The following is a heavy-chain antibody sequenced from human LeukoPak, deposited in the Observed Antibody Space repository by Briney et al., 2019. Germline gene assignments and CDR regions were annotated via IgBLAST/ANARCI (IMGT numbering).Heavy chain of an antibody. Sequence: ASVKVSCKASGYTFTGYYLHWVRQAPGLGLEWMGWINPNSGGTDYAQKFQDRVTMSRDTSGTTAYMELSRLRSDDTAVYYCARGEQLERYYFDYWGQGTLVTVSS. CDR2: INPNSGGT. D-gene: IGHD6-13*01. V-gene: IGHV1-2*02. J-gene: IGHJ4*02. CDR1: GYTFTGYY. CDR3: ARGEQLERYYFDY.